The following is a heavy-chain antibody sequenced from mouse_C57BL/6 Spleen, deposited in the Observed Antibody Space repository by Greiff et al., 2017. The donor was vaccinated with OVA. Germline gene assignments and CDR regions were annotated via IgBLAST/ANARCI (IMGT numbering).Heavy chain of an antibody. CDR1: GFTFNTYA. J-gene: IGHJ3*01. CDR2: IRSKSSNYAT. Sequence: EVKLVESGGGLVQPKGSLKLSCAASGFTFNTYAMHWVRQAPGKGLEWVARIRSKSSNYATYYADSVKDRFTISRDDSQSMLYLQMNNLKTEDTAVYYCVREGYYGSKEFAYWGQGTLVTVSA. CDR3: VREGYYGSKEFAY. V-gene: IGHV10-3*01. D-gene: IGHD1-1*01.